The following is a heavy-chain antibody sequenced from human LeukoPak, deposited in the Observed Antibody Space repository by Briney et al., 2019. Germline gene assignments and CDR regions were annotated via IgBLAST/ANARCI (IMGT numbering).Heavy chain of an antibody. J-gene: IGHJ4*02. D-gene: IGHD3-3*01. CDR2: INPNSGGT. Sequence: ASVKVSCKASGYTFTGYYMHWVRQAPGQGLEWMGWINPNSGGTNYAQKFQGRVTMTRDTSISTAYMELSRLRSDDTAVYYCARSIYDFWSGYYMSYLNYWGQGTLVTVSS. CDR3: ARSIYDFWSGYYMSYLNY. CDR1: GYTFTGYY. V-gene: IGHV1-2*02.